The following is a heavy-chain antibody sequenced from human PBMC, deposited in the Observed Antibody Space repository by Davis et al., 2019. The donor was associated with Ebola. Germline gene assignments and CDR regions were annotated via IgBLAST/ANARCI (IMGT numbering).Heavy chain of an antibody. V-gene: IGHV3-11*04. Sequence: GESLKISCAASGFTFSDYYMSWIRQAPGKGLEWVSYISSSGSTIYYADSVKGRFTISRDNAKNSLYLQMNSLGAEDTAVYYCTRDSPYSSSSTYFDSWGQGTLVTVSS. CDR2: ISSSGSTI. D-gene: IGHD6-6*01. CDR1: GFTFSDYY. CDR3: TRDSPYSSSSTYFDS. J-gene: IGHJ4*02.